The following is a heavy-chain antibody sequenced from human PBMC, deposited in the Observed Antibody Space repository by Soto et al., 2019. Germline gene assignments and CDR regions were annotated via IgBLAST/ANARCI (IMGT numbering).Heavy chain of an antibody. D-gene: IGHD2-2*01. CDR2: IIPIFGTA. J-gene: IGHJ6*02. CDR1: GGTFSSYA. V-gene: IGHV1-69*13. CDR3: AREEYCSSTICYRYYYYGMDV. Sequence: SVKVSCKASGGTFSSYAISWVRQAPGQGLEWMGGIIPIFGTANYAQKFQGRVTITADESTSTAYMELSSLRSEDTAVYYCAREEYCSSTICYRYYYYGMDVWGQGTTVTVSS.